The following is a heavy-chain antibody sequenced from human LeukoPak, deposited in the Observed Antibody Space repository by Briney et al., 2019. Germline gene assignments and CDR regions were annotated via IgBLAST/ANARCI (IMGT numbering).Heavy chain of an antibody. CDR2: ISSDGIIT. CDR3: ARSDWFDP. V-gene: IGHV3-74*01. Sequence: GGSLRLSCAASGSTFSSDWMHWVRQGPGKGLVWVSRISSDGIITVYADSVKGRFTISRDNAKNTLYLQMNSLRAEDTAVYYCARSDWFDPWGQGTLVTVSS. CDR1: GSTFSSDW. J-gene: IGHJ5*02.